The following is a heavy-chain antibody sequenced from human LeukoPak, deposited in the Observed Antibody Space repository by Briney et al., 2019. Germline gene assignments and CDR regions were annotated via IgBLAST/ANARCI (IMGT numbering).Heavy chain of an antibody. Sequence: SETLSLTCTVSGGSISSYYWSWIRQPPGKGLEWIGYIYYSGSTNYNPSLKSRVTISVDTSKNQFSLKLSSVTAADTAVYYCAGQIQLWLLWRWFDPWGQGTLVTVSS. J-gene: IGHJ5*02. CDR2: IYYSGST. V-gene: IGHV4-59*12. CDR3: AGQIQLWLLWRWFDP. D-gene: IGHD5-18*01. CDR1: GGSISSYY.